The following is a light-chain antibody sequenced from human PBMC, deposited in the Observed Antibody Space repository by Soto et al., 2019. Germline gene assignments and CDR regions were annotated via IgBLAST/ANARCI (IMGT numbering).Light chain of an antibody. Sequence: QSVLTQPPSVSAAPGQKVTISCSGSGSNIGNNYVSWYQQLPGTAPKLLIYYDNKRPSGIPDRFSGSKSGTSATLGITGLQTGDEANYYCGTWDSSLSAVVFGGGTQLT. V-gene: IGLV1-51*01. J-gene: IGLJ2*01. CDR3: GTWDSSLSAVV. CDR1: GSNIGNNY. CDR2: YDN.